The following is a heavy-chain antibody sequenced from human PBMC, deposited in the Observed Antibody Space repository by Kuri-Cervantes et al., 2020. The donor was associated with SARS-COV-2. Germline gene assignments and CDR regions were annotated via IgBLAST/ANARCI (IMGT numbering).Heavy chain of an antibody. Sequence: GESLKISCAASGFTFSGHWIHWVRQAPGKGLVWVSRINPDGSYTNNADSVKGRFTLSRDNAKNSLYLQMNSLRAEDTAVYYCARDCSGGSCYFLYYYYGMDVWGQGTTVTVSS. J-gene: IGHJ6*02. D-gene: IGHD2-15*01. CDR3: ARDCSGGSCYFLYYYYGMDV. CDR2: INPDGSYT. CDR1: GFTFSGHW. V-gene: IGHV3-74*01.